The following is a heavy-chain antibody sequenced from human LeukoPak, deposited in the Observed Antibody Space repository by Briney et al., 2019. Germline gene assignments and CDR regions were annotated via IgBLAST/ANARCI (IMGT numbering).Heavy chain of an antibody. CDR3: ASQFWWAAVAGTTLDY. Sequence: GGSLRLSCIASGFTFSTYWMRWVRQAPGGGLEWVANIKEDGSETYYVDSVKGRFTISRDNAKISLYLQMNSLRAEDTAVYYCASQFWWAAVAGTTLDYWGQGTLVTVSS. J-gene: IGHJ4*02. CDR2: IKEDGSET. D-gene: IGHD6-19*01. CDR1: GFTFSTYW. V-gene: IGHV3-7*05.